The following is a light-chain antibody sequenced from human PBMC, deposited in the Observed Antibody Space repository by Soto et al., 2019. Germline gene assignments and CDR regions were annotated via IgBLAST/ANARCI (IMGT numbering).Light chain of an antibody. CDR1: QSVNKNY. J-gene: IGKJ1*01. CDR3: QQYGSSPRA. V-gene: IGKV3-20*01. Sequence: EIVLTQSPGTLSLSPGDRATLSCRASQSVNKNYLAWHQQKPGQAPRLLIYGASIRATGIPDRFSGSGSGTDVSLTISRLEPEDFAVYYCQQYGSSPRAFGQGTKVEVK. CDR2: GAS.